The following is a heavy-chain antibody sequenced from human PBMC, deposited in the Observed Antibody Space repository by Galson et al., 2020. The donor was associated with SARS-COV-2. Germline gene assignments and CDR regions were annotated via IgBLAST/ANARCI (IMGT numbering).Heavy chain of an antibody. V-gene: IGHV3-30*18. CDR2: NSYDGSIT. J-gene: IGHJ4*02. CDR3: AKGATDFDY. Sequence: GGSLRLSCVASGFTLRNYGMHWVRKAPGKGLEWEAFNSYDGSITYYAESVKGRFTISRDNSKNTLFLQMNSLRAEETAVYYCAKGATDFDYWGQGTLVTVSS. D-gene: IGHD1-26*01. CDR1: GFTLRNYG.